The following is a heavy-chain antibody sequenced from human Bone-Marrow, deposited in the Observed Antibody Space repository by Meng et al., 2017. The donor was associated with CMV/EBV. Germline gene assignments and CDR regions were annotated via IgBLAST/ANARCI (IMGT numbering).Heavy chain of an antibody. J-gene: IGHJ4*02. CDR2: IYHSGST. D-gene: IGHD3-10*02. V-gene: IGHV4-38-2*02. CDR3: ARVGVRGVSDY. CDR1: GYSISSGYY. Sequence: GSLRLSCTVSGYSISSGYYWGWIRQPPGKGLEWSGSIYHSGSTYYNPSLKSRVTISVDTSKNQFSLKLSSVTAADTAVYYCARVGVRGVSDYWGQGTLVTVSS.